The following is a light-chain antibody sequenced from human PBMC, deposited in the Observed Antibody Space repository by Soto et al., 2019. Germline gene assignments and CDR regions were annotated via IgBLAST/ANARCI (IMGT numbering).Light chain of an antibody. CDR1: QSVSSIY. CDR3: QQYDNSLYT. Sequence: EIVLTQSPGTLSLSPGERATLSCRASQSVSSIYLAWYQQKPGQPPRLLIYAASSRATGIPDRFSGTGSGTDFTLTISRLEPEDFAVYYCQQYDNSLYTFGPGTKLEIK. CDR2: AAS. V-gene: IGKV3-20*01. J-gene: IGKJ2*01.